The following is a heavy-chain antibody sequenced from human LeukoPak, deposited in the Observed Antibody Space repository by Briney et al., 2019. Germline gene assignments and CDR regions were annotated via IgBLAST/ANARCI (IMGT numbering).Heavy chain of an antibody. CDR3: ATKQDIVVVPAAWIAFDI. Sequence: GSSVKVSCKASGGTFSSYAISWVRQAPGQGLEWMGGIIPIFGTANYAQKFQGRVTITADESTSTAYMELSSLRSEDTAVYYCATKQDIVVVPAAWIAFDIWGQGTMVTVSS. CDR2: IIPIFGTA. V-gene: IGHV1-69*01. J-gene: IGHJ3*02. CDR1: GGTFSSYA. D-gene: IGHD2-2*01.